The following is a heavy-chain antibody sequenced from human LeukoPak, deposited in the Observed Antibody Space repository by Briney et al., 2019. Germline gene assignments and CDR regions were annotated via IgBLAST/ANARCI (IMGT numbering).Heavy chain of an antibody. D-gene: IGHD6-13*01. V-gene: IGHV3-23*01. Sequence: GGSLRLSCAASGFTFSSYAMSWVRQAPGKGLEWVSAISGSGGSTYYADSMKGRFTITRDNSKNTLYLQMNSLRAEGTAVYYCAKAAYSSSHRNWFDPWGQGTLVTVSS. CDR2: ISGSGGST. CDR3: AKAAYSSSHRNWFDP. CDR1: GFTFSSYA. J-gene: IGHJ5*02.